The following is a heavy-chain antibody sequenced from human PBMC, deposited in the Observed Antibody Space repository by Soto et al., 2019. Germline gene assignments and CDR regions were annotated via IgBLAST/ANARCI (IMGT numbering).Heavy chain of an antibody. Sequence: GGSLRLSCAASGFTFSSYAMIWVRQAPGKGLEWVSTISGSGGSIYYADSVKGRFTISRDNSKNTLYLQMNSLRAEDTAVYYCAKGSSRWADFDYWGQGTLVTVSS. J-gene: IGHJ4*02. D-gene: IGHD1-26*01. CDR2: ISGSGGSI. V-gene: IGHV3-23*01. CDR1: GFTFSSYA. CDR3: AKGSSRWADFDY.